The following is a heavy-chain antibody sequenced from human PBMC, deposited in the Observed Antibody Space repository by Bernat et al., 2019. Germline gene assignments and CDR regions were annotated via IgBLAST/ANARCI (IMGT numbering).Heavy chain of an antibody. V-gene: IGHV4-39*01. D-gene: IGHD2-21*02. CDR3: AGHLALRLPYFDY. J-gene: IGHJ4*02. CDR1: GGSISSISYY. CDR2: IYYSGSN. Sequence: HLQLQESGPGLVKPSETLSLTCTVSGGSISSISYYWGWIRQPPGKGLEWIGSIYYSGSNYYNPSLKSRVTISVDTSKNQFSLKLSSVTAADTAVYYCAGHLALRLPYFDYWGQGTLVTVSS.